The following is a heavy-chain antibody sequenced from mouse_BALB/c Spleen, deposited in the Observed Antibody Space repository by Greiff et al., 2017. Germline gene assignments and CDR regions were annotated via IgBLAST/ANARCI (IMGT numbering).Heavy chain of an antibody. Sequence: EVMLVESGPGLVKPSQSLSLTCTVTGYSITSDYAWNWIRQFPGNKLEWMGYISYSGSTSYNPSLKSRISITRDTSKNQFFLQLNSVTTEDTATYYCARGDYAGWFAYWGQGTLVTVSA. CDR2: ISYSGST. V-gene: IGHV3-2*02. CDR1: GYSITSDYA. CDR3: ARGDYAGWFAY. J-gene: IGHJ3*01. D-gene: IGHD2-4*01.